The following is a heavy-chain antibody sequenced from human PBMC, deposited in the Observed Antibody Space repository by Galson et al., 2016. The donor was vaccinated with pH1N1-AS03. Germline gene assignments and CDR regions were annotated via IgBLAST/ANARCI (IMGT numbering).Heavy chain of an antibody. CDR1: GFTFSSYA. Sequence: SLRLSCAVGGFTFSSYAMFWLRQAPGKGLEYVSAISGNGFSTYYANSVKDRFTVSRDNSKNTLYLQMGSLRVEDMAVYYCARGPVSYANYWFPPPVYWGQGTLVTVSS. V-gene: IGHV3-64*01. J-gene: IGHJ4*02. CDR3: ARGPVSYANYWFPPPVY. CDR2: ISGNGFST. D-gene: IGHD4/OR15-4a*01.